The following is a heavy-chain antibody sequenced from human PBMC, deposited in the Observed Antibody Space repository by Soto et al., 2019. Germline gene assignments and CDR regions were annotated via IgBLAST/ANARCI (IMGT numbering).Heavy chain of an antibody. CDR1: GGSFSGYY. J-gene: IGHJ4*02. CDR2: INHSGST. V-gene: IGHV4-34*01. D-gene: IGHD3-22*01. Sequence: SETLSLTCAVYGGSFSGYYWSWIRQPPGKGLEWIGEINHSGSTDYNPSLKSRVTISVDTSKNQFSLKLSSVTAADTAVYYCARGDYYDSSGYYYGFAVYWGQGTLVTVSS. CDR3: ARGDYYDSSGYYYGFAVY.